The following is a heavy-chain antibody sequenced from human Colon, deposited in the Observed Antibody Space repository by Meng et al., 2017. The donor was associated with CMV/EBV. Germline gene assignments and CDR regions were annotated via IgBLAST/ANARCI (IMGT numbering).Heavy chain of an antibody. J-gene: IGHJ5*02. CDR2: IKADGSAA. Sequence: GGSLRLSCAASGFTFRNFWMNWVRQAPGKGLEWVANIKADGSAAYYADSVKGRFTISRDNVKDLLYLRMNSLRGDDTAVYYCFMGHYSGAWGQGTLVTVSS. CDR3: FMGHYSGA. D-gene: IGHD2-21*01. CDR1: GFTFRNFW. V-gene: IGHV3-7*01.